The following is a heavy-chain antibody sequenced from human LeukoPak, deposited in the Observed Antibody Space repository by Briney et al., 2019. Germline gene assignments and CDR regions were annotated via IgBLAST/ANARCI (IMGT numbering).Heavy chain of an antibody. V-gene: IGHV3-21*01. CDR3: ARQARSDFRSGYYGDDAFDI. J-gene: IGHJ3*02. CDR2: ISSSSSYI. D-gene: IGHD3-3*01. Sequence: PGGSLRLSCAASGFTFSSYSMNWVRQAPGKGLEWVSSISSSSSYIYYADSVKGRFTISRDNAKNSLYLQMNSLRAEDTAVYCCARQARSDFRSGYYGDDAFDIWGQGTMVTVSS. CDR1: GFTFSSYS.